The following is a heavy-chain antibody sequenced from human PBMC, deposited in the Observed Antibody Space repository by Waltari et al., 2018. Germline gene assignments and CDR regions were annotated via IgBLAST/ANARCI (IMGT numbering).Heavy chain of an antibody. J-gene: IGHJ4*02. V-gene: IGHV4-39*01. CDR3: ARQGASSWFYVTFDY. CDR1: GGSITNSDYY. CDR2: IYYAGNA. Sequence: QLQLQESGPGLVKPSETLSTTCTVSGGSITNSDYYWGWIRQPPGTGLEWIGAIYYAGNAYYNPSLMSRVTISVDTSKNQFSLKLSSVTAADTAVYYCARQGASSWFYVTFDYWGQGTLVPVSS. D-gene: IGHD6-13*01.